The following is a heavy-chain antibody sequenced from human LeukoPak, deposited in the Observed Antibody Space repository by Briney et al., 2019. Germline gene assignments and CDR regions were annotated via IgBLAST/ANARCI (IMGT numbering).Heavy chain of an antibody. CDR1: GFTFNNHA. CDR2: IGFGDDSA. V-gene: IGHV3-23*01. D-gene: IGHD3-9*01. J-gene: IGHJ5*01. Sequence: GGSLRLSCAASGFTFNNHAMSWVRQAPGKGLEWVSTIGFGDDSAYYADSVKGRFTISRDNSKNTLYLQMNYLRAEDTAVYYCAKDPTSVGGRHDWLLDSWGQEPWSPSPQ. CDR3: AKDPTSVGGRHDWLLDS.